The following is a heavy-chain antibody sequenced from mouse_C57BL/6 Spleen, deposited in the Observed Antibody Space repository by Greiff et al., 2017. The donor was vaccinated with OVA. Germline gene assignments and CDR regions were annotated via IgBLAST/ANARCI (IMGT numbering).Heavy chain of an antibody. Sequence: QVQLQQPGAELVKPGASVKLSCKASGYTFTSYWMQWVKQRPGQGLEWIGEIDPSDSYTNYNQKFKGKATLTVDTSSSTAYMQLSSLTSEDSAVYYCARLRTGEGWYFDVWGTGTTVTVSS. D-gene: IGHD4-1*01. CDR2: IDPSDSYT. V-gene: IGHV1-50*01. CDR3: ARLRTGEGWYFDV. J-gene: IGHJ1*03. CDR1: GYTFTSYW.